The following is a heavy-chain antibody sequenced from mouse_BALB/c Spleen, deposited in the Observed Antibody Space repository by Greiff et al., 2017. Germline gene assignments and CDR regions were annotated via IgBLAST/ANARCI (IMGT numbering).Heavy chain of an antibody. Sequence: EVQGVESGGGLVQPGGSMKLSCVASGFTFSNYWMNWVRQSPEKGLEWVAEIRLKSNNYATHYAESVKGRFTISRDDSKSSVYLQMNNLRAEDTGIYYCTRGGTGYFDYWGQGTTLTVSS. CDR2: IRLKSNNYAT. CDR1: GFTFSNYW. V-gene: IGHV6-6*02. D-gene: IGHD4-1*01. CDR3: TRGGTGYFDY. J-gene: IGHJ2*01.